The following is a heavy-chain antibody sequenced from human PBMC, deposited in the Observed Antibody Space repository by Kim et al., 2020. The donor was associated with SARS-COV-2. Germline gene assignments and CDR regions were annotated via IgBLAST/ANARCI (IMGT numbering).Heavy chain of an antibody. V-gene: IGHV3-74*01. CDR2: SKSDGSDT. CDR1: GFTFSSYW. Sequence: GGSLRLSCEASGFTFSSYWMNWIRQGPGKGLVWVSRSKSDGSDTHYADSVKGRFTISRDNANNTLHLQLNSLGVEDTAIYYCARGSFQQGFDPWGQGTLVTVSS. D-gene: IGHD6-13*01. J-gene: IGHJ5*02. CDR3: ARGSFQQGFDP.